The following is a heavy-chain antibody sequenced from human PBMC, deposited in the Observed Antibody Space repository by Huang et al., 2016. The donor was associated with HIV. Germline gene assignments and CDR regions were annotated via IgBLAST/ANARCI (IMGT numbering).Heavy chain of an antibody. Sequence: QITLKESGPTLVKPTQTLTLTCSFSGFSLNTDELGVGWIRQPPGKALDWLALIFWDDDKRYSPSLQGRIAIAKDTSGHQVVLTMTNMDPVDTATYYCAHYYPDSCDSFGFWGAGTLVVVSS. V-gene: IGHV2-5*02. CDR3: AHYYPDSCDSFGF. CDR1: GFSLNTDELG. J-gene: IGHJ3*01. CDR2: IFWDDDK. D-gene: IGHD3-22*01.